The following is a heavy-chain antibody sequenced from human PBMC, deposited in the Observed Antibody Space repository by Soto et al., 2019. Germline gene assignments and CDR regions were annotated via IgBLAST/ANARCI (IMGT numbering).Heavy chain of an antibody. CDR3: ARDTGDGTFDF. D-gene: IGHD7-27*01. V-gene: IGHV1-3*01. CDR2: INAGYGNT. Sequence: QVHLVQSGAEVRKPGASVKVSCKASGYTFSSYAMHWVRQAPGQRVEWMGWINAGYGNTKSSQKFRDRVTISRDTSASTAYMELTSLRSEDTAVYYCARDTGDGTFDFWGQGTLVTVSS. J-gene: IGHJ4*02. CDR1: GYTFSSYA.